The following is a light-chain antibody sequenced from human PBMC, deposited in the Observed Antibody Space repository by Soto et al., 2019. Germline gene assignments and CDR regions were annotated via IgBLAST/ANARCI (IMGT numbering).Light chain of an antibody. CDR2: GNS. Sequence: QSALTQPPSVSGAPGQRVTISCTGSSSNIGAGYDGHWYQQLPGTAPKLLIYGNSNRPSGVPDRFSGSKSGTSASLAITGLQAEDEADYYCQSYDSSLSGIGTGTKVT. CDR1: SSNIGAGYD. J-gene: IGLJ1*01. CDR3: QSYDSSLSG. V-gene: IGLV1-40*01.